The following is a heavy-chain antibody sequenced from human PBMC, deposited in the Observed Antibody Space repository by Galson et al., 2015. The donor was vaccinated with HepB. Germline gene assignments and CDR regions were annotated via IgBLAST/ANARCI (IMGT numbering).Heavy chain of an antibody. CDR3: AKDGLGYCSSTSCYYDY. V-gene: IGHV3-23*01. CDR1: GFTFSSYA. CDR2: ISGSGGST. J-gene: IGHJ4*02. D-gene: IGHD2-2*01. Sequence: SLRLSCAASGFTFSSYAMSWVRQAPGKGLEWVSAISGSGGSTYYADSVKGRFTISRDNSKNTLYLQMNSLRAEDTAVYYCAKDGLGYCSSTSCYYDYWGQGTLVTVSS.